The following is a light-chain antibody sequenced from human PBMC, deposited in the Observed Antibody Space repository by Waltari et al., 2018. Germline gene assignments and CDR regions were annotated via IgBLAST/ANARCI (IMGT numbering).Light chain of an antibody. CDR3: ASWDDSHYV. CDR1: HSNLGSNY. J-gene: IGLJ1*01. V-gene: IGLV1-47*01. Sequence: QSVLTQPPSASETPGQRVTISCSGSHSNLGSNYLYWYQQLPGTAPKLLIYSNNQRPSGVPDRFSASKSGTSASLAIDGLRSEDEAVYYCASWDDSHYVFGPGTQVTVL. CDR2: SNN.